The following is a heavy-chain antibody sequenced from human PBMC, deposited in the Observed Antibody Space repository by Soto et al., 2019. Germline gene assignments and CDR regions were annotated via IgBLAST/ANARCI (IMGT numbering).Heavy chain of an antibody. Sequence: PSETLSLTCAVYSGSFSGYYWSWIRQPPGKGLEWIGEINHSGSTNYNPSLKSRVTISVDTSKNQFSLKLSSVTAADTAVYYCARAKIAVAYYYYGMDVWAKGPRSPSP. J-gene: IGHJ6*02. CDR3: ARAKIAVAYYYYGMDV. D-gene: IGHD6-19*01. V-gene: IGHV4-34*01. CDR1: SGSFSGYY. CDR2: INHSGST.